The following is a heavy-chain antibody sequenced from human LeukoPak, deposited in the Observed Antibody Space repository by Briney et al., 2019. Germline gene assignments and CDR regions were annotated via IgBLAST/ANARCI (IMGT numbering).Heavy chain of an antibody. Sequence: PGGSLRLSCAASGFTFSDYYMSWIRQAPGKGLEWVSYISSSGSTIYYADSVKGRFTISRDNAKNSLYLQMNSLRAEDTAVHYCARDYDFWSGYYTITYYYYGMDVWGQGTTVTVSS. CDR2: ISSSGSTI. CDR1: GFTFSDYY. J-gene: IGHJ6*02. D-gene: IGHD3-3*01. CDR3: ARDYDFWSGYYTITYYYYGMDV. V-gene: IGHV3-11*01.